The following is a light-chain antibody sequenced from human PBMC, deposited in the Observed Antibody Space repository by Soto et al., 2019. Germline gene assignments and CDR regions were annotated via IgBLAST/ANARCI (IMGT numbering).Light chain of an antibody. J-gene: IGKJ2*01. Sequence: DIQMTQSPSTLSASVGDRVTITCRASQSISCWLAWYQQKPWKAHKLLIYDASSLESGAPSRFSGSGSGTEFSLTISSLQPDDFATYYFQQYNSYSPTFGQGTKLEIK. CDR3: QQYNSYSPT. CDR1: QSISCW. CDR2: DAS. V-gene: IGKV1-5*01.